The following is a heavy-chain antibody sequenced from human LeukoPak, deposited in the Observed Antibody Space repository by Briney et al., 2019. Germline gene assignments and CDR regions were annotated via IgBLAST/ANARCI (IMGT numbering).Heavy chain of an antibody. J-gene: IGHJ4*02. D-gene: IGHD3-22*01. Sequence: GGSLRLACAASGFTFSSYGMHWVRQAPGKGLEWVAVISYDGSNKYYADSVKGRFTISRDNSKNTLYLQMNSLRAEDTAVYYCAKDRDDYYDSSGFDYWGQGTLVTVSS. CDR2: ISYDGSNK. CDR3: AKDRDDYYDSSGFDY. CDR1: GFTFSSYG. V-gene: IGHV3-30*18.